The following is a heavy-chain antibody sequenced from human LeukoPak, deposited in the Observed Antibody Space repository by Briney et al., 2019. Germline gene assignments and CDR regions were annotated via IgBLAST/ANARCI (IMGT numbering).Heavy chain of an antibody. D-gene: IGHD3-10*01. CDR2: INPNSGGT. Sequence: ASVKVSCKASGYTLSGYYIFWVRRAPGQGLEWMGWINPNSGGTNYAPEFQGRLTMTRDTSITTAYMELSTLRSDDTAVYYCALIGDHAWFDPWGQGTLVTVSS. J-gene: IGHJ5*02. V-gene: IGHV1-2*02. CDR1: GYTLSGYY. CDR3: ALIGDHAWFDP.